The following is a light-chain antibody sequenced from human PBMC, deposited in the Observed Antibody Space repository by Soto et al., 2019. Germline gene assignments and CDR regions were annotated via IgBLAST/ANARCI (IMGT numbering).Light chain of an antibody. CDR2: DGS. CDR3: CSYAGSSTCHVV. CDR1: SSDVGSYNL. Sequence: QSVLTQPASVSGSPGQSITISCTGTSSDVGSYNLVSWYQQHPGKAPKLMIYDGSKRPSGVSNRFSGSKSGNTASLTSSGLQAEDEADYYCCSYAGSSTCHVVFGGGTKLTVL. V-gene: IGLV2-23*01. J-gene: IGLJ2*01.